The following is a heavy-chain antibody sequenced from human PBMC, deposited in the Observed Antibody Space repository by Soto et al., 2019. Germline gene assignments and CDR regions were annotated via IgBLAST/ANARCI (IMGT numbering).Heavy chain of an antibody. V-gene: IGHV3-11*06. CDR1: GFTFSDYY. J-gene: IGHJ4*02. CDR3: ARDKWVTHYYFDY. CDR2: ISSSSSYT. D-gene: IGHD1-26*01. Sequence: GSLRLSCAASGFTFSDYYVSWIRQAPGKGLKWVSYISSSSSYTNYADSVKGRFTISRDNAKNSLYLQMNSLRAEDTAVYYCARDKWVTHYYFDYWGQGTLVTVSS.